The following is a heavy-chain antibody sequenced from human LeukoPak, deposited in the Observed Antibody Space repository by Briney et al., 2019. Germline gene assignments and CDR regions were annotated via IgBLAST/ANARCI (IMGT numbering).Heavy chain of an antibody. CDR2: ISYDGSNK. D-gene: IGHD2-2*01. Sequence: GGSLRLSCAASGFTFSIYGMHWVRQAPGKGLEWVAVISYDGSNKYYADSVKGRFTISRDNSKNTLYLQMNSLRAEDTAVYYCARDEVPYCSSTSCYHFDYWGQGTLVTVSS. J-gene: IGHJ4*02. CDR1: GFTFSIYG. V-gene: IGHV3-30*03. CDR3: ARDEVPYCSSTSCYHFDY.